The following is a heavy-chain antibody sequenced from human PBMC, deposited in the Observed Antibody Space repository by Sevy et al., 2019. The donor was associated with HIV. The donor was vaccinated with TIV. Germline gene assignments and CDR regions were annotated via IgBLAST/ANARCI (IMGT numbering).Heavy chain of an antibody. CDR2: IYYSGRT. CDR3: ARGAPYYYYGMDV. CDR1: GDSISGYY. Sequence: SETLSLTCTVSGDSISGYYWSWIRQPPGKGLEWIGYIYYSGRTNYNPSLKSRVTISEDTSKNQLSLKLSSVTAANTAVYYCARGAPYYYYGMDVWGQGTTVTVSS. V-gene: IGHV4-59*01. J-gene: IGHJ6*02.